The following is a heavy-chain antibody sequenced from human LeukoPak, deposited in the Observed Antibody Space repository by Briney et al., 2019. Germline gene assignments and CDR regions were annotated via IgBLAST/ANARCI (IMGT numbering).Heavy chain of an antibody. J-gene: IGHJ5*02. CDR2: IYHSGST. CDR1: GGSISSSNW. V-gene: IGHV4-4*02. CDR3: ARGFGDWGLSWLDP. Sequence: PSGTLSLTCAVSGGSISSSNWWSWVRQPPGKGLEWIGEIYHSGSTNYNPSLKSRVTISVDTSKNQFSLKLTSVTAADTAVYYCARGFGDWGLSWLDPRGQGTLVTVSS. D-gene: IGHD3-10*01.